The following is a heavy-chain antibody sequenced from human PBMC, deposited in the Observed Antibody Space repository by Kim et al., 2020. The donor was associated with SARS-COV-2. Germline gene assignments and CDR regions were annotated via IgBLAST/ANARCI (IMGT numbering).Heavy chain of an antibody. Sequence: GGSLRLSCAASGFTFSDSAMHWVRQASGKGLEWVGRIRSKANGFATAYAASVKGRFTISTDDSKNTAYLQMNSLKTVKAAVYYCARGPGTTLAFWDDFDIWGQGTKVTVSS. D-gene: IGHD1-1*01. J-gene: IGHJ3*02. CDR2: IRSKANGFAT. CDR3: ARGPGTTLAFWDDFDI. V-gene: IGHV3-73*01. CDR1: GFTFSDSA.